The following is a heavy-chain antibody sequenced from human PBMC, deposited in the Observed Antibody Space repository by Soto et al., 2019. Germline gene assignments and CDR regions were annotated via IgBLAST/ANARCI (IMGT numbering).Heavy chain of an antibody. CDR1: GFTFSSYA. J-gene: IGHJ3*02. Sequence: GGSLRLSCAASGFTFSSYAMSWVRQAPGKGLEWVSAISGGGGSTYFADSVKGRFTISRDNSKNTLYLQMNSLRAEDTAVYYCAKWVGANNAFDIWGQGTMVTVSS. CDR2: ISGGGGST. V-gene: IGHV3-23*01. CDR3: AKWVGANNAFDI. D-gene: IGHD4-17*01.